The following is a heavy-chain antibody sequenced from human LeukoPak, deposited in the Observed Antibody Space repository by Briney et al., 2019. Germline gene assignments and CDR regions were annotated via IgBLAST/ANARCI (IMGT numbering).Heavy chain of an antibody. J-gene: IGHJ4*02. D-gene: IGHD6-13*01. CDR3: ARDRPIAAAFTTYFDY. CDR2: VYSSGAT. CDR1: GGSITTYY. Sequence: SETLSLTCTVSGGSITTYYWIWLRQPAGKGLEWIGRVYSSGATNYNPSLKSRVTMSVDTSKNQFSLKLTSVTAADTAVYYCARDRPIAAAFTTYFDYWGQGTLVTVSS. V-gene: IGHV4-4*07.